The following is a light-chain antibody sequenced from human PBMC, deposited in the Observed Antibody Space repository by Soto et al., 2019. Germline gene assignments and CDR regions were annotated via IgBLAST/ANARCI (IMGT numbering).Light chain of an antibody. V-gene: IGKV1-5*03. CDR1: QSISSW. Sequence: DIQMTQSPSTLSASVGDRVTITCRASQSISSWLAWYQQKPGKAPNLLIYKASNLESGVPSRFSGSGSGTEFTLTISSPQPDDFATYYCQQYNSYSLTFGQGTKVEIK. CDR2: KAS. J-gene: IGKJ1*01. CDR3: QQYNSYSLT.